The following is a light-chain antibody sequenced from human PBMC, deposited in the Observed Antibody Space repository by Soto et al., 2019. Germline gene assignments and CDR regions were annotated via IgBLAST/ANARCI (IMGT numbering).Light chain of an antibody. CDR2: NSY. V-gene: IGLV1-44*01. J-gene: IGLJ1*01. CDR3: SSWDASLNGYL. Sequence: QSVLTQPPSASGTPGQRVTISCSGSSSNIGSKTVNWYQQLPGTVPRLLIYNSYQRPSGVPDRFSASKSGTSASLAISGLQSEDEADYYCSSWDASLNGYLLGTGTKVTVL. CDR1: SSNIGSKT.